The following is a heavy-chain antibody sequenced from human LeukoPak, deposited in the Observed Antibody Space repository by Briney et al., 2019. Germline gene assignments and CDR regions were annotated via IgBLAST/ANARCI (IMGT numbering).Heavy chain of an antibody. CDR2: IKQDGSET. CDR3: ARAGGRASGSSY. J-gene: IGHJ4*02. D-gene: IGHD1-26*01. CDR1: GFTFSNYW. Sequence: GGSLRLSCAASGFTFSNYWMTWVRQAPGKGLEWVANIKQDGSETYYVDSVKGRFTISRDNSNNSLYLQMSSLRAEDTAVYYCARAGGRASGSSYWGQGTLVTVSS. V-gene: IGHV3-7*01.